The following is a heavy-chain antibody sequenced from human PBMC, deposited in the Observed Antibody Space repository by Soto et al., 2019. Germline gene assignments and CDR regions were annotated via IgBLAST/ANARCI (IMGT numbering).Heavy chain of an antibody. CDR1: GYSFAGYW. J-gene: IGHJ4*02. Sequence: GESLKISCKGSGYSFAGYWITWVRQKPGKGLEWMGRIDPSDSQTYYSPSFRGHVTISVTKSITTVFLQWSSLRASDTAMYYCARQIYDSDTGPNFQYYFDSWGKGTPVTFSS. CDR3: ARQIYDSDTGPNFQYYFDS. V-gene: IGHV5-10-1*01. CDR2: IDPSDSQT. D-gene: IGHD3-22*01.